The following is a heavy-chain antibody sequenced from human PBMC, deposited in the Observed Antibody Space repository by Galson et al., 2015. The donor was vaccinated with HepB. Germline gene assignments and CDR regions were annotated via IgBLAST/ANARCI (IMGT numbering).Heavy chain of an antibody. CDR3: ARPEGYSSSPGVFDY. Sequence: SVKVSCKVSGYTLTELSMHWVRQAPGKGLEWMGGFDPEDGETIYAQKFQGRVTMTEDTSTDTAYLQWSSLKASDTAMYYCARPEGYSSSPGVFDYWGQGTLVTVSS. CDR2: FDPEDGET. J-gene: IGHJ4*02. CDR1: GYTLTELS. D-gene: IGHD6-6*01. V-gene: IGHV1-24*01.